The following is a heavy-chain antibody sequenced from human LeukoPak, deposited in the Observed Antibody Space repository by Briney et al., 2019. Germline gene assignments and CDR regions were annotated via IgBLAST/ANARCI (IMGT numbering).Heavy chain of an antibody. V-gene: IGHV1-46*01. Sequence: ASVKVSCKASGYTFTSYYMHWVRQAPGQGPEWMGIINPNDGSTSFAQKFQGRVTMTRDTSTSTFYMEASSLRSEDTAVYYCARDIVVVPSASPSGPFQHWGQGTLVTVSS. D-gene: IGHD2-2*01. CDR3: ARDIVVVPSASPSGPFQH. J-gene: IGHJ1*01. CDR1: GYTFTSYY. CDR2: INPNDGST.